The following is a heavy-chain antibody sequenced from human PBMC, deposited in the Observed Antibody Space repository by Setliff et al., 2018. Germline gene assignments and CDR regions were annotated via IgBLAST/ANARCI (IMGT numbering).Heavy chain of an antibody. V-gene: IGHV4-4*07. CDR1: GGSISNYY. CDR2: IYTSGST. CDR3: ARDLGHGGDSDY. Sequence: SETLSLTCTVSGGSISNYYWSWIRQPAGKGLEWIGRIYTSGSTNYNPSLKSRVTMSVDTSKNQFSLKLSSVTAADTAVYYCARDLGHGGDSDYWGQVILVTVSS. D-gene: IGHD2-21*02. J-gene: IGHJ4*02.